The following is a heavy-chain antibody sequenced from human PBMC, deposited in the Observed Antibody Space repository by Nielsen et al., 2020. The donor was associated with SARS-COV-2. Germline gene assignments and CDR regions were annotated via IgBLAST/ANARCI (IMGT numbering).Heavy chain of an antibody. D-gene: IGHD5-18*01. V-gene: IGHV3-30*04. Sequence: GESLKISCAASGFTFSSYAMHWVRQAPGKGLEWVAVISYDGSNKYYADSVKGRFTISRDNSKNTLYLQMNSLRAGDTAVYYCARDRDGVYSYGPWEYYFDYWGQGTLVTVSS. CDR1: GFTFSSYA. J-gene: IGHJ4*02. CDR2: ISYDGSNK. CDR3: ARDRDGVYSYGPWEYYFDY.